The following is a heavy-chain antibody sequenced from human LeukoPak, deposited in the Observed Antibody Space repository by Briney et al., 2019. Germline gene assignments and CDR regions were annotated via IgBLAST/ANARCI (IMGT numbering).Heavy chain of an antibody. CDR1: GGSISSYY. Sequence: PSETLSLTCTVSGGSISSYYWSWIRQPAGKGLEWIGRIYTSGSTNYSPSLKSRVTMSVDTSKNQFSLKLSSVTAADTAVYYCARVAQPPMIVGVEYYFDYWGQGTLVTVSS. V-gene: IGHV4-4*07. CDR2: IYTSGST. CDR3: ARVAQPPMIVGVEYYFDY. J-gene: IGHJ4*02. D-gene: IGHD3-22*01.